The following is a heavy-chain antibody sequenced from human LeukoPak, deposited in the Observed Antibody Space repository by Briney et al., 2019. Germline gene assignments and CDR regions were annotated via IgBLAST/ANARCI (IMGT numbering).Heavy chain of an antibody. CDR2: IYPGDSDT. V-gene: IGHV5-51*01. Sequence: GESLKISCKASGYNFASYWIAWVRQMPGKGLEWMGIIYPGDSDTRYSPSFQGQVTISADKSIRAAYLQWSSLKASDTAMYYCARVFCSSISCYADFDYWGQGTLVTVSS. J-gene: IGHJ4*02. D-gene: IGHD2-2*01. CDR3: ARVFCSSISCYADFDY. CDR1: GYNFASYW.